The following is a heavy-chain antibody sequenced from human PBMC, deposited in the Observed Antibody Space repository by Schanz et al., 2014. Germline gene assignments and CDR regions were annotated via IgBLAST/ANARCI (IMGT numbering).Heavy chain of an antibody. CDR2: ISGSGGST. J-gene: IGHJ4*02. V-gene: IGHV3-23*04. D-gene: IGHD3-10*01. Sequence: MQLVESGGGLVQPGGSLRLSCAASGFTFSSYAMSWVRQAPGKGLEWVSAISGSGGSTYYADSVKGRFTISRDNSKNTLYLQMNSLRPEDTAVYYCAKYRGYYRVSGSYRELEYWGQGTLVTVSS. CDR1: GFTFSSYA. CDR3: AKYRGYYRVSGSYRELEY.